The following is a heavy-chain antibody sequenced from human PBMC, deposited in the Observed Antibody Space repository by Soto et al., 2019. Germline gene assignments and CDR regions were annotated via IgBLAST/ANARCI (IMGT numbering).Heavy chain of an antibody. CDR1: GGSISCCY. CDR3: ARRYGSFFDI. Sequence: SESLSLTSTVSGGSISCCYWSWIRQPPGKGLEWIGYIYYSGSTNYNPSLKSRVTISVDTSKNQFSLKLSSVTAADTAVYYCARRYGSFFDIWGQGTMVT. CDR2: IYYSGST. V-gene: IGHV4-59*08. J-gene: IGHJ3*02. D-gene: IGHD3-10*01.